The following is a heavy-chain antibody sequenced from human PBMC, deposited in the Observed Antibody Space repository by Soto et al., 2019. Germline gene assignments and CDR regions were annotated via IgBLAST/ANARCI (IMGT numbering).Heavy chain of an antibody. J-gene: IGHJ4*02. Sequence: EVQLLESGGGLAQPGESLRLSCTSSVLPLSSYWMHWVRQAPGQGLVWVARVNSDGTSTAYADSVKGRITIYRDHAKHTLYLEMSCLRDEVAAVSDCVAARPDFDYWGRGTLVTVSS. CDR1: VLPLSSYW. CDR2: VNSDGTST. D-gene: IGHD6-6*01. CDR3: VAARPDFDY. V-gene: IGHV3-74*01.